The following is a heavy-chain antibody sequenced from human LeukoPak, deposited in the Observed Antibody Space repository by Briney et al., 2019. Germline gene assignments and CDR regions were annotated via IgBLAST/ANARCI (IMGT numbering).Heavy chain of an antibody. Sequence: GESLQISCKGSGYSFTSYWIGWVRQMPGKGLEWMGIIYPGDSDTRYSPSFQGQVTISADKSISTAYLQWSSLKASDTAMYYCARQETGIAARPGFDYWGQGTLVTVSS. CDR1: GYSFTSYW. J-gene: IGHJ4*02. CDR3: ARQETGIAARPGFDY. CDR2: IYPGDSDT. D-gene: IGHD6-6*01. V-gene: IGHV5-51*01.